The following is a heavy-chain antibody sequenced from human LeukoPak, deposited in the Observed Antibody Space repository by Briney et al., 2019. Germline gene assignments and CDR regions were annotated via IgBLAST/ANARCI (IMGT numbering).Heavy chain of an antibody. V-gene: IGHV4-38-2*02. Sequence: PSETLSLTCAVPGYSISSGYYWGWIRQPPGKGLEWIGSIYHSGSTYYNPSLKSRVTISVDTSKNQFSLKLSSVTAADTAVYYCARDTSGYYSPFGYWGQGTLVTVSS. D-gene: IGHD3-22*01. CDR3: ARDTSGYYSPFGY. CDR1: GYSISSGYY. CDR2: IYHSGST. J-gene: IGHJ4*02.